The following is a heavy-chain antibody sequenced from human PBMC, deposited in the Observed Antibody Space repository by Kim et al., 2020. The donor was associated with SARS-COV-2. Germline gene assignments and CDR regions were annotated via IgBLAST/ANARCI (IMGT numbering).Heavy chain of an antibody. D-gene: IGHD3-3*01. CDR1: GFTFSDYY. CDR3: ARDRSSSYDFWSGYYIWNYYYYGMDV. V-gene: IGHV3-11*01. J-gene: IGHJ6*02. CDR2: ISSSGSTI. Sequence: GGSLRLSCAASGFTFSDYYMSWIRQAPGKGLEWVSYISSSGSTIYYADSVKGRFTISRDNAKNSLYLQMNSLRAEDTAVYYCARDRSSSYDFWSGYYIWNYYYYGMDVWGQGTTVTVSS.